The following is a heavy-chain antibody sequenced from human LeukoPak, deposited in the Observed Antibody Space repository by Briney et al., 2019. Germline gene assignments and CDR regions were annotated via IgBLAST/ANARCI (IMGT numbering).Heavy chain of an antibody. D-gene: IGHD5-18*01. CDR3: ARGALQLWAVDY. CDR2: IYYSGST. Sequence: SETLSLTCTVSGGSISSGGYYWSWLRQHPGKGLEWIGYIYYSGSTYYNPSLKSRVTISVDTSKNQFSLKLSSVTAADTAVYYCARGALQLWAVDYWGQGTLVTVSS. CDR1: GGSISSGGYY. V-gene: IGHV4-31*03. J-gene: IGHJ4*02.